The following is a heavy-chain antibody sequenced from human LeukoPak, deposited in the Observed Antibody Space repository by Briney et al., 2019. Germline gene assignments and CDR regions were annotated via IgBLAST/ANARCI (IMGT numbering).Heavy chain of an antibody. J-gene: IGHJ3*02. V-gene: IGHV1-18*01. CDR1: GYTFTSYG. Sequence: GASVKVSCKASGYTFTSYGISWVRQAPGQGLEWMGWISAYNGNTNYAQKLQGRVTITTDTSTSTAYMELRSLRSDDTAVYYCAREGGWDVWGRYRPSDAFDIWGQGTMVTVSS. CDR3: AREGGWDVWGRYRPSDAFDI. D-gene: IGHD3-16*02. CDR2: ISAYNGNT.